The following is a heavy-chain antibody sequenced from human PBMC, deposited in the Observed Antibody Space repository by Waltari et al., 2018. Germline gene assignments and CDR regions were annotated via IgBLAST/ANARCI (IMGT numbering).Heavy chain of an antibody. J-gene: IGHJ4*02. V-gene: IGHV1-46*03. CDR1: GYTFKNYY. Sequence: QVQLVQSGAEVKKHGASVKVSCKASGYTFKNYYMIWVRQAPGQGLEWMGIINPGTESTAYAQKFRGRVTMTRDTSTSTVYMELRSLKKDDTAVYYCAKSNYMSGYASGTDYWGQGTLVTVSS. D-gene: IGHD5-12*01. CDR2: INPGTEST. CDR3: AKSNYMSGYASGTDY.